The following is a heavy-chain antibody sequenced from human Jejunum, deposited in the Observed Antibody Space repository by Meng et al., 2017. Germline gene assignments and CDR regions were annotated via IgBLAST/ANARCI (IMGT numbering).Heavy chain of an antibody. CDR2: IKSKHYGGTT. D-gene: IGHD3-16*01. Sequence: GGSLRLSCAASGFTFTNAWMSWVRQAPGKGLEWVSLIKSKHYGGTTDHAAPVKGRFTISRDDSRSTLFLQMNSLKIEDTAVYYCVADVPGLGSGEFDYWGQGMVVTVSS. CDR1: GFTFTNAW. V-gene: IGHV3-15*01. CDR3: VADVPGLGSGEFDY. J-gene: IGHJ4*02.